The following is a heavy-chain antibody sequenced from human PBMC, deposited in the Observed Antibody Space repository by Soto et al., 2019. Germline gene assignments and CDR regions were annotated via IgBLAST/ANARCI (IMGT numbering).Heavy chain of an antibody. J-gene: IGHJ6*02. CDR2: ISAYNGNT. V-gene: IGHV1-18*01. Sequence: QVQLVQSGAEVKKPGASVKVSCEASGYSFTSYAISWVRQAPGQGLEWMGWISAYNGNTNYAQKFQGRVTMTTDTATTSAYMELRSLRSDDTAVYYCARGTGHYYYSMDVWGQGTTVTVSS. D-gene: IGHD3-10*01. CDR3: ARGTGHYYYSMDV. CDR1: GYSFTSYA.